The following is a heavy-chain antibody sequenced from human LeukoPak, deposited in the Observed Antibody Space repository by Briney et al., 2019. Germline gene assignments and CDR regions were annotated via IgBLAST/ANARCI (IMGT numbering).Heavy chain of an antibody. Sequence: ASVKVSCKASGYTLTNYYMHWVRQAPGQGLEWMGRITPIAGTPNYAQKFQGRVTITADKFPSTVYMELSSLKSEDTAVYYCARDFYSSSWPGRYFDLWGRGTLLTVSS. CDR1: GYTLTNYY. J-gene: IGHJ2*01. D-gene: IGHD6-13*01. CDR3: ARDFYSSSWPGRYFDL. V-gene: IGHV1-46*01. CDR2: ITPIAGTP.